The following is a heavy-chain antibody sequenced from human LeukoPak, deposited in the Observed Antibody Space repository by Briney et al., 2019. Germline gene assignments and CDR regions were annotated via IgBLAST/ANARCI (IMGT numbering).Heavy chain of an antibody. V-gene: IGHV3-49*03. Sequence: GGSLRLSCTASGFTFGDYAMSWFRQAPGKGLEWVGFIRSKAYGGTTEYAASVKGRFTISRDDSKSIAYLQMNSLKTEDPAVYYCTRVAVVAATPYSYYMDVWGKGTTVTVSS. CDR3: TRVAVVAATPYSYYMDV. D-gene: IGHD2-15*01. J-gene: IGHJ6*03. CDR2: IRSKAYGGTT. CDR1: GFTFGDYA.